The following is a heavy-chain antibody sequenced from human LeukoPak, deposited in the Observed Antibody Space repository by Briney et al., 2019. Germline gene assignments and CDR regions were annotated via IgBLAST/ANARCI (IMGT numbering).Heavy chain of an antibody. CDR3: ARHNPYSSSWPFFDY. Sequence: SETLSLTCTVSGGSISSSSYYWGWIRQPPGKGLEWIGSIYYSGSTYYKPSLKSRVTISVDTSKNQFSLKLSSVTAADTAVYYCARHNPYSSSWPFFDYWGQGTLVTISS. J-gene: IGHJ4*02. V-gene: IGHV4-39*01. CDR1: GGSISSSSYY. D-gene: IGHD6-13*01. CDR2: IYYSGST.